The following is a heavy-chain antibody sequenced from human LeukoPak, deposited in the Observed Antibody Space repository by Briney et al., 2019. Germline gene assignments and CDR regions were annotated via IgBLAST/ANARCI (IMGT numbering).Heavy chain of an antibody. CDR2: ISSSSSYI. J-gene: IGHJ4*02. V-gene: IGHV3-21*01. D-gene: IGHD2-15*01. CDR3: ARDPLVVVAGTTDY. CDR1: GFTFSSYS. Sequence: GGSLRLSCAASGFTFSSYSMNWVRQAPRKGLEWVSSISSSSSYIYYADSVKGRFTISRDNAKNSLYLQMNSLRAEDTAVYYCARDPLVVVAGTTDYWGQGTLVTVSS.